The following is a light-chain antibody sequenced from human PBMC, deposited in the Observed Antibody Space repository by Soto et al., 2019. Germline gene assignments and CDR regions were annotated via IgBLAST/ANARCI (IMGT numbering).Light chain of an antibody. Sequence: DIQMTQSPSTLSASVGDRVTITCRAGQGISSWLACYQHRPGRARRVVICGASSLESGVPSRFSGSGSATEFTLTISGLQPDDFATYYCQQYTTYPWTFGQGTKVDIK. CDR2: GAS. CDR1: QGISSW. V-gene: IGKV1-5*01. CDR3: QQYTTYPWT. J-gene: IGKJ1*01.